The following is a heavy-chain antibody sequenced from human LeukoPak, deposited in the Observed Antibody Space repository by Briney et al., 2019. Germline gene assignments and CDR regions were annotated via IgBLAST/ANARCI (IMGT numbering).Heavy chain of an antibody. CDR3: ARHVDAVGNDY. J-gene: IGHJ4*02. CDR1: GGSIISSYY. V-gene: IGHV4-39*01. CDR2: IYYSGST. D-gene: IGHD1-26*01. Sequence: SETLSLTCTVSGGSIISSYYWGWSRQPPGRGLEWIGNIYYSGSTYHNPSLKSRITISVYTSKNQFSLKVTSVPAADSAIYYCARHVDAVGNDYWGQGTLVTVSS.